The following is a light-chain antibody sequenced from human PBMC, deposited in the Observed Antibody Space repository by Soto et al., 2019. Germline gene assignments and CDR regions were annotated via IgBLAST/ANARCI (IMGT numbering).Light chain of an antibody. J-gene: IGLJ1*01. CDR2: DTD. Sequence: QAVVTQEPSLIVSPGGTVTLTCGSSTGAVTSGHYPYWFQQKPGQAPKTLIFDTDHKHSWTPARFSGSLLGGKAALTLSGAQPEDEAEYYCLLSYSGARGIFGPGTKLTVL. CDR1: TGAVTSGHY. CDR3: LLSYSGARGI. V-gene: IGLV7-46*01.